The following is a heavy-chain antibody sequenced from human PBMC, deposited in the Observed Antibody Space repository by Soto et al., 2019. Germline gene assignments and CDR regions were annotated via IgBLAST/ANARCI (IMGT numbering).Heavy chain of an antibody. CDR1: GGSISNYY. CDR2: IHYSGST. J-gene: IGHJ4*02. CDR3: ARGHYDFWSGYFATIDY. D-gene: IGHD3-3*01. V-gene: IGHV4-59*08. Sequence: SETLRLTCSVSGGSISNYYWSWIRQPPGKGLEWIGYIHYSGSTKYNPSLKSRLTISADTSKNQFSLKLSSVTAADTAVYYCARGHYDFWSGYFATIDYWGQGTLVTVSS.